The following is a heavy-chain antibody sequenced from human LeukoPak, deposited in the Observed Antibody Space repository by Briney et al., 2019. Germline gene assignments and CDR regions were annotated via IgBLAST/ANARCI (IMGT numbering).Heavy chain of an antibody. CDR3: ARDGHYGSGHVDY. CDR1: GYTFTSYY. V-gene: IGHV1-46*01. CDR2: INPSGGST. D-gene: IGHD3-10*01. Sequence: ASVKVSCKASGYTFTSYYMHWVRQAPGQGLEWMGIINPSGGSTSYAQKFQGRVTMTRDTSTSTAYMEMRSLRSDDTAVYYCARDGHYGSGHVDYWGQGTLVTVSS. J-gene: IGHJ4*02.